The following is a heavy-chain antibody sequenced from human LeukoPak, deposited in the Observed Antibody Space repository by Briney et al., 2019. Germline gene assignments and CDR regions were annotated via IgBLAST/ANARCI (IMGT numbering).Heavy chain of an antibody. D-gene: IGHD3-22*01. Sequence: GASVKVSCKASGYTFTSYAMHWVRQAPGQRLEWMGWINAGNGNTKYSQKFQGRVTITRDTSASTAYMELSSLRSEDTAVYYCAIHYYDSSGYYRYYFDYWGQGTLVNVSS. CDR3: AIHYYDSSGYYRYYFDY. CDR1: GYTFTSYA. J-gene: IGHJ4*02. V-gene: IGHV1-3*01. CDR2: INAGNGNT.